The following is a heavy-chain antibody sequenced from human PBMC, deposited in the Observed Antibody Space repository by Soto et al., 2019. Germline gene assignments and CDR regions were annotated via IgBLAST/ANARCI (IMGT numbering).Heavy chain of an antibody. CDR1: GFTFSHYG. Sequence: QVQLVESGGGVVQPGRSLRLSCAASGFTFSHYGIHWVRQAPGKGLEWLAVMSYDGSNKHYADSVQGRFTVSRDNSKNTLYLQMNSLRAEDTAVYFCARYSGKYQGPIDYWGQGTLVTVSS. D-gene: IGHD1-26*01. V-gene: IGHV3-30*03. J-gene: IGHJ4*02. CDR3: ARYSGKYQGPIDY. CDR2: MSYDGSNK.